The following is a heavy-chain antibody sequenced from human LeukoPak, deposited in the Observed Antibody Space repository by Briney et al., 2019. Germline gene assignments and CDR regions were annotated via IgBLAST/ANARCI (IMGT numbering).Heavy chain of an antibody. Sequence: GGSLRLSCAASGFTFSSYSMNWVRQAPGKGLEWVSYISSSSSTIYYADSVKGRFTISRDNSKNTLYLQMNSLRTEDTAVYYCAKRGDYGSYWYFDLWGRGTLVTVSS. CDR3: AKRGDYGSYWYFDL. V-gene: IGHV3-48*01. CDR2: ISSSSSTI. J-gene: IGHJ2*01. D-gene: IGHD4-17*01. CDR1: GFTFSSYS.